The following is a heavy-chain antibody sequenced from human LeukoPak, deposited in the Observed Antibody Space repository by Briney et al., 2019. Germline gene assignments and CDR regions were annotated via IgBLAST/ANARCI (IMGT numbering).Heavy chain of an antibody. CDR3: AKNDPIVGATYFDY. Sequence: TGGSLRLSCAASGFSVSANYMSWVRQAPGKGLEWVSVIYSSGMTAYADSVKGRSTISRDNSRNTLYLQLNSLRAEDTAVYYCAKNDPIVGATYFDYWGQGTLVTVSS. CDR2: IYSSGMT. CDR1: GFSVSANY. V-gene: IGHV3-53*01. D-gene: IGHD1-26*01. J-gene: IGHJ4*02.